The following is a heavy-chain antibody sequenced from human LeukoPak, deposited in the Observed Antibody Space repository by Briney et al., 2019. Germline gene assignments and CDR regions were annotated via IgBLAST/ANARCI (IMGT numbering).Heavy chain of an antibody. V-gene: IGHV3-48*03. D-gene: IGHD2-8*01. CDR1: GFTFSGYE. CDR2: ISSSGSTI. J-gene: IGHJ3*02. CDR3: ARKYCTNGVCYGLDAFDI. Sequence: GGSLRLSCAASGFTFSGYEMNWVRQAPGKGLEWVSYISSSGSTIYYADSVKGRFTISRDNAKNSLYLQMNSLRAEDTAVYYCARKYCTNGVCYGLDAFDIWGQGTMVTVSS.